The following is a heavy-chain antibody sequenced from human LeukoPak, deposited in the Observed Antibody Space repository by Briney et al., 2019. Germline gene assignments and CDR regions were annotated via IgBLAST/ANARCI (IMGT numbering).Heavy chain of an antibody. J-gene: IGHJ5*02. CDR2: INPNSGGT. Sequence: ASVKVSCKASGYTFTGYYMHWVRQAPGQGLEWMGWINPNSGGTKYARKFQGRVTMTRDTSISTAYMELSRLRSDDTAVYYCASTICSSTSCYWVWFDPWGQGTLVTVSS. CDR1: GYTFTGYY. CDR3: ASTICSSTSCYWVWFDP. D-gene: IGHD2-2*01. V-gene: IGHV1-2*02.